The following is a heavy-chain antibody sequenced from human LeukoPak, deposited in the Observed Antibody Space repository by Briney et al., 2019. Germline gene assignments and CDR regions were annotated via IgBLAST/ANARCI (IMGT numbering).Heavy chain of an antibody. Sequence: GGSLRLSCSASGFSVNNNYMNWVRQAPGKGLEWVSLMNNAGGTYYADSVRGRFTISRDSPKNTLYFQMNSLRPEDTAVYYCAGGTYYGSGGQPGYLNYWGQGTLVTVSS. CDR3: AGGTYYGSGGQPGYLNY. J-gene: IGHJ4*02. CDR2: MNNAGGT. V-gene: IGHV3-53*01. D-gene: IGHD3-10*01. CDR1: GFSVNNNY.